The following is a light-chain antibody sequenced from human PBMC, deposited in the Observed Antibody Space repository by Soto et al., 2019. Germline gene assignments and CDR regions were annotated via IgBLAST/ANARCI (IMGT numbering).Light chain of an antibody. V-gene: IGKV3-11*01. Sequence: PGERATLSCRASQSVSSYLAWYQQKPGQAPRLLIYDASNRATGIPARFSGSGSGTDFTLTIDNLEPEDLAVYYCQQRSNWPPITFGQGTRLEIK. J-gene: IGKJ5*01. CDR1: QSVSSY. CDR2: DAS. CDR3: QQRSNWPPIT.